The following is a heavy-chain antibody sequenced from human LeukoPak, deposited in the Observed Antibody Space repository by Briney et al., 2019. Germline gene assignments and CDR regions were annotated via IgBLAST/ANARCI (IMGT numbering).Heavy chain of an antibody. V-gene: IGHV3-53*01. Sequence: GGSLRLSCVGSGSIVSNNYMSWVRQAPGKGLEWVSVVYSGGDTYYADFVMGRFTISRDKSKNTLFLQMNNLRAEDTAVYYCARAGYSYGRGYFDYWGQGTLVTVSS. CDR2: VYSGGDT. CDR1: GSIVSNNY. CDR3: ARAGYSYGRGYFDY. D-gene: IGHD5-18*01. J-gene: IGHJ4*02.